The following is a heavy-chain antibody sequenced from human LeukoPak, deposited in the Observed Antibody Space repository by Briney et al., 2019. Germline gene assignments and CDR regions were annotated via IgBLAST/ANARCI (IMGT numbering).Heavy chain of an antibody. CDR1: GFTFADYA. CDR2: IRSKAYGGTT. J-gene: IGHJ1*01. CDR3: AKVEGYDFWSGYKKYFQH. Sequence: GGSLRLSCTASGFTFADYAMSWFRQAPGKGLEWVGFIRSKAYGGTTEYAAFVKGRFTISRDDSQSIAYLQVNSLKTEDTAVYYCAKVEGYDFWSGYKKYFQHWGQGTLVTVSS. V-gene: IGHV3-49*03. D-gene: IGHD3-3*01.